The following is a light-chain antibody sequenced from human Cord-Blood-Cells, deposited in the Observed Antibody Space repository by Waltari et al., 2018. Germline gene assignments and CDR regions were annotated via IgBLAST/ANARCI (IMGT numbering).Light chain of an antibody. CDR2: EVS. V-gene: IGLV2-8*01. CDR3: SSYAGSNNFV. Sequence: QSALTQPPSASGSPGQSVTIPCTGTSSDVGGSNHFSWYQQHPGKAPKLMIYEVSKRPSGVPDRFSGSKSGNTASLTVSGLQAEDEADYYCSSYAGSNNFVFGGGTKLTVL. J-gene: IGLJ2*01. CDR1: SSDVGGSNH.